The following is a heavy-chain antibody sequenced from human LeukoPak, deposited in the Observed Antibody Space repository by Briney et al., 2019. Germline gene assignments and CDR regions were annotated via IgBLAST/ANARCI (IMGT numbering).Heavy chain of an antibody. Sequence: PSETLSLTCTVSGGSISSYYWSWIRQPPGKGLEWIGYIYYSGSTNYNPSLKSRVTISVDTSKNQFSLKLSSVTAADTAVYYCARWEWLRLRAFDYWGQGTLVTVSS. J-gene: IGHJ4*02. V-gene: IGHV4-59*12. CDR2: IYYSGST. D-gene: IGHD5-12*01. CDR3: ARWEWLRLRAFDY. CDR1: GGSISSYY.